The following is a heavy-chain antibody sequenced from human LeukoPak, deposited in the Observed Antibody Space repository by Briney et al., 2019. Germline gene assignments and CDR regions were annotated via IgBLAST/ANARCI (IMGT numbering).Heavy chain of an antibody. Sequence: SETLSLTCTVSGGSISNYYWSWIRQPPGKGLEWIGYIYSSGSTSYNPSLKSRVTMPVDTSKNQLSLNLNSVTAADTAVYHCARGYSRDWGLQYFQHWGQGTLVTVSS. CDR3: ARGYSRDWGLQYFQH. V-gene: IGHV4-59*01. CDR2: IYSSGST. CDR1: GGSISNYY. D-gene: IGHD6-19*01. J-gene: IGHJ1*01.